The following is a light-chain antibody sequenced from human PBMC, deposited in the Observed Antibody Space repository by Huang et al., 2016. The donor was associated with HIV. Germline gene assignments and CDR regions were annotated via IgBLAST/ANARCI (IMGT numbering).Light chain of an antibody. CDR3: QQSYSTPRT. Sequence: DIQMTQSPSSLSASLGDRVTITCRASRGINNYLNWYQQKPGTAPMLLIYATSRLQSGVPSRFSGSGSGTDFTLTISSLQLDDFATYYCQQSYSTPRTFGQGTKVEIK. V-gene: IGKV1-39*01. CDR2: ATS. CDR1: RGINNY. J-gene: IGKJ1*01.